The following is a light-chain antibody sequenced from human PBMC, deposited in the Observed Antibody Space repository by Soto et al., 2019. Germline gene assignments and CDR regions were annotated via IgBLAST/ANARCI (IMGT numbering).Light chain of an antibody. CDR3: HQRRSWPIT. CDR2: DAS. Sequence: SVLTQSPATLSLTAGERASLSCRASQDVGSLIAWYQQKPGQPPRLLIYDASNRATGIPARFSGSGSGTDFVLTISSLEPEDFAVYYCHQRRSWPITFGQGTRLEIK. J-gene: IGKJ5*01. V-gene: IGKV3-11*01. CDR1: QDVGSL.